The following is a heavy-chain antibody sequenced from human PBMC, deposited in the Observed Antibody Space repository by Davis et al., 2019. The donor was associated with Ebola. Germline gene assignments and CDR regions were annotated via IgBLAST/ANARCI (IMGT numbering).Heavy chain of an antibody. CDR2: IFPGDSDT. CDR3: ARRRYDSSGLFDY. CDR1: GYSFTSYW. J-gene: IGHJ4*02. D-gene: IGHD3-22*01. Sequence: GESLKISCKGSGYSFTSYWIVWVRQMPGKGLECMGIIFPGDSDTRYSPSFQGQVTISADKSITTAYLQWSSLKASDTAMYYCARRRYDSSGLFDYWGQGTLVTVSS. V-gene: IGHV5-51*01.